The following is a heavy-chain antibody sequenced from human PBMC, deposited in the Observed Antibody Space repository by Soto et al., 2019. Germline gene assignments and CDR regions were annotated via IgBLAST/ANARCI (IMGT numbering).Heavy chain of an antibody. CDR2: IIPIFGTA. V-gene: IGHV1-69*01. Sequence: QVQLVQSGAEVKKPGSSVTVSCTASGGTFSSYAISWVRQAPGQGLAWMGGIIPIFGTANYAQKFQGRVTITADESTSTAYMELSSLRSEDTAVYYCARTGYSSGWCYWGQGTLVTVSS. J-gene: IGHJ4*02. D-gene: IGHD6-19*01. CDR3: ARTGYSSGWCY. CDR1: GGTFSSYA.